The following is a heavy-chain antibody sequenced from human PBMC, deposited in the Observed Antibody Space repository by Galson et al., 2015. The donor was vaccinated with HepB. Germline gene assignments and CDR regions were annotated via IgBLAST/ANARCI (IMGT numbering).Heavy chain of an antibody. V-gene: IGHV1-69*13. CDR1: GGTFSSYA. J-gene: IGHJ6*02. D-gene: IGHD2-15*01. CDR3: ASMGDCSGGSCFYYGMDV. CDR2: IIPIFGTA. Sequence: SVKVSCKASGGTFSSYAISWVRQAPGQGLEWMGGIIPIFGTANYAQKFQGRVTITADESTSTAYMELSSLRSEDTAVYYCASMGDCSGGSCFYYGMDVWGQGTTVTVSS.